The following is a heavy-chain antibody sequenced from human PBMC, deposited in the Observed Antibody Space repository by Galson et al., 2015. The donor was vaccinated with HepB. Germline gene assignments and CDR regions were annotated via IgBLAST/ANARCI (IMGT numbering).Heavy chain of an antibody. CDR1: GFTFSSYA. CDR2: ISYDGSNK. Sequence: SLRLSCAASGFTFSSYAMHWVRQAPGKGLEWVAVISYDGSNKYYADSVKGRFTISRDNSKNTLYLQMNSLRAEDTAVYYCGRDWDFWSGYLDFWGQGTLVTVSS. J-gene: IGHJ4*02. D-gene: IGHD3-3*01. CDR3: GRDWDFWSGYLDF. V-gene: IGHV3-30-3*01.